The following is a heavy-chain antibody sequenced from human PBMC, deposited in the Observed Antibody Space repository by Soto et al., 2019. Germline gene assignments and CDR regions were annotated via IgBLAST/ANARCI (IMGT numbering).Heavy chain of an antibody. CDR3: ARAGSYGAFDI. J-gene: IGHJ3*02. V-gene: IGHV1-2*02. Sequence: GASVKVSCKASGGTFTGYYMHWLRRAPGQGLEWMGWINPNSGGTNYAQKFQGRVTMTRDTSISTAYMELSRLSSDDTAVYYCARAGSYGAFDIWGQGTMVTVSS. D-gene: IGHD1-26*01. CDR2: INPNSGGT. CDR1: GGTFTGYY.